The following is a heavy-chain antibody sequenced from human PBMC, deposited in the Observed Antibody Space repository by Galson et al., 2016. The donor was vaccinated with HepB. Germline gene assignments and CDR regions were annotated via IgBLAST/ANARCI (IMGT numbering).Heavy chain of an antibody. J-gene: IGHJ4*02. D-gene: IGHD5-24*01. CDR1: GASITSSSFY. CDR2: LYYSGTT. Sequence: SETLSLTCTVSGASITSSSFYWGWIRQPPGKGLEWIGSLYYSGTTYYNPSLESRVTISIDTSEDQISLKLSSVTAADTAFYYCAKRPRNGYSYFDYWGQGALVTVSS. CDR3: AKRPRNGYSYFDY. V-gene: IGHV4-39*01.